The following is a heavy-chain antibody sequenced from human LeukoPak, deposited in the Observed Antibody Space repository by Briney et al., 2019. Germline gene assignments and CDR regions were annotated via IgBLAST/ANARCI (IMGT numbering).Heavy chain of an antibody. D-gene: IGHD5-18*01. CDR1: GFTFSSYW. V-gene: IGHV3-7*01. J-gene: IGHJ4*02. CDR3: ARDWKGYSYGYTDY. CDR2: IKQDGSEK. Sequence: GGSPRLSCAASGFTFSSYWMSWVRQAPGKGLEWVANIKQDGSEKYYVDSVKDRFTISRDNAKNSLYLQMNSLRAEDTAVYYCARDWKGYSYGYTDYWGQGTLVTVSS.